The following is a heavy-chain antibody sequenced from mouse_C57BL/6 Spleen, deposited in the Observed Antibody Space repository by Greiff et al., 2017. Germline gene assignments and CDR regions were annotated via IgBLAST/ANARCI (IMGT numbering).Heavy chain of an antibody. CDR2: IWGGGST. J-gene: IGHJ4*01. CDR1: GFSLTSYG. V-gene: IGHV2-9*01. Sequence: VQLVESGPGLVAPSQSLSITCTVSGFSLTSYGVHWVRQPPGKGLEWLGGIWGGGSTNYNSALVSRLSISKDNSKSKVFLKMNSLQTDDTAMYYCAKHVGYYGSSCGAMDYWGQGTSVTVSS. CDR3: AKHVGYYGSSCGAMDY. D-gene: IGHD1-1*01.